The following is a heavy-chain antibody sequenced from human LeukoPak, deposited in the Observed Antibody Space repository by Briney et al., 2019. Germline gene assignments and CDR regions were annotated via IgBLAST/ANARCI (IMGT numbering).Heavy chain of an antibody. CDR1: GYSFTSYG. CDR2: ISTYNGDT. J-gene: IGHJ4*02. D-gene: IGHD3-16*01. Sequence: ASVKVSCKGSGYSFTSYGISWVRQAPGQGLEWVGGISTYNGDTNYAQKLQGRVTMTTDTSTNTAYMELRSLRSDDTAVYYCAREGLGELTLDYWGQGTLVTVSS. V-gene: IGHV1-18*01. CDR3: AREGLGELTLDY.